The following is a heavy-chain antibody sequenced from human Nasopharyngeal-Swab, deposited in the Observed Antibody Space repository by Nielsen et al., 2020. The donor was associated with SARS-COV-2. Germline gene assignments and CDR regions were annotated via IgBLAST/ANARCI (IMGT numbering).Heavy chain of an antibody. CDR3: ASHPASSSSVYYYYGMDV. CDR1: GFTFSSYS. V-gene: IGHV3-21*01. Sequence: GESLKISCAASGFTFSSYSMNWVRQAPGKGLEWVSSISSSSSYIYYADSEKGRFTISRDNAKNSLYLQMNSLRAEDTAVYYCASHPASSSSVYYYYGMDVWGQGTTVTVSS. D-gene: IGHD6-6*01. J-gene: IGHJ6*02. CDR2: ISSSSSYI.